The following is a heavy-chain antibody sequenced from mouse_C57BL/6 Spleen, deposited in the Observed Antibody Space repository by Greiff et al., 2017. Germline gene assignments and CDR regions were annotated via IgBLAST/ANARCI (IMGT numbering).Heavy chain of an antibody. J-gene: IGHJ2*01. D-gene: IGHD2-1*01. CDR2: INPSTGGT. Sequence: VQLQQPGPELVKPGASVKISCKASGYSFTGYYMHWVKQSSDKSLEWIGEINPSTGGTSYNQKFKGKATLTVDKSSSTAYMQLKSLTSEDSAVYFCARRYGNWGVYLDYWGQGTTLTVSS. CDR1: GYSFTGYY. CDR3: ARRYGNWGVYLDY. V-gene: IGHV1-43*01.